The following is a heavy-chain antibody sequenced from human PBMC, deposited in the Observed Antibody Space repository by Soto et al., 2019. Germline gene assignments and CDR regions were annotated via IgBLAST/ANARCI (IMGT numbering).Heavy chain of an antibody. D-gene: IGHD2-8*01. V-gene: IGHV4-30-4*01. CDR1: GGSISSGDYY. CDR2: IYYSGST. CDR3: ASEGYCTNGVCDSFDI. J-gene: IGHJ3*02. Sequence: PSETLSLTCTVSGGSISSGDYYWSWIRQPPGKGLDWIGYIYYSGSTYYNPSLKSRGTISVDTSKNQFSLKLSSVTGADTAVYYCASEGYCTNGVCDSFDIWGQGAMVTVSS.